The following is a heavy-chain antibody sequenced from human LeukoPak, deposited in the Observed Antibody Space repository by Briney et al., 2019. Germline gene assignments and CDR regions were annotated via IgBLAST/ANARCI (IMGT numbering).Heavy chain of an antibody. D-gene: IGHD3-10*01. CDR1: GFTFSSYS. J-gene: IGHJ4*02. Sequence: PGGSLRLSCAASGFTFSSYSMNWVRQAPGKGLEWVSAISGSGGSTYYADSVKGRFTISRDNSKNTLYLQMNSLRAEDTAVYYCAKGALSEWFGELLWPKIYFDYWGQGTLVTVSS. V-gene: IGHV3-23*01. CDR2: ISGSGGST. CDR3: AKGALSEWFGELLWPKIYFDY.